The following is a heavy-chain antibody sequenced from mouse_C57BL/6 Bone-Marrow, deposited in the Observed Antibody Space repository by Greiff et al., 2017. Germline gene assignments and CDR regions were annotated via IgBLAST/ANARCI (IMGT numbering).Heavy chain of an antibody. CDR1: GYTFTSYG. Sequence: VQLQQSGAELARPGASVKLSCKASGYTFTSYGISWVKQRTGQGLEWIGEIYPRSGNTYYNEKFKGKATLTADKSSSTAYMELRSLTSEDSAVYFWARGGIYYDYDGVWWYFDFWGRGTTVTVSA. D-gene: IGHD2-4*01. V-gene: IGHV1-81*01. J-gene: IGHJ1*03. CDR3: ARGGIYYDYDGVWWYFDF. CDR2: IYPRSGNT.